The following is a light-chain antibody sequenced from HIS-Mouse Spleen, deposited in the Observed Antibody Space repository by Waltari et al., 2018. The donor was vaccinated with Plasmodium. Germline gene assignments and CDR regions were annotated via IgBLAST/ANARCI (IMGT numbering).Light chain of an antibody. CDR3: QQFNSYPQGT. V-gene: IGKV3-20*01. J-gene: IGKJ5*01. Sequence: EIVLTQSPGTLSLSPGERATLSCRASQSVSSSYLAWYQQKPGQAPRLLIYGASSRATGIPDRFSGSGSGTDFTLTISRLEPEDFATDYCQQFNSYPQGTFGQGTRLEIK. CDR2: GAS. CDR1: QSVSSSY.